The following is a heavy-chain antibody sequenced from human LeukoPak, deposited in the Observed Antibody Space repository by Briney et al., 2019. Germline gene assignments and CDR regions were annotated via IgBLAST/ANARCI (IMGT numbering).Heavy chain of an antibody. CDR1: GFTFSSYS. V-gene: IGHV3-21*01. J-gene: IGHJ4*02. CDR2: ISSSSSYI. Sequence: GGSLRLSCAASGFTFSSYSMNWVRQAPGKGLEWVSSISSSSSYIYYADSVKGRFTISRDNAKDSLYLQMNSLRAEDTAVYYCARDTTSPLRFLDYWGQGTLVTVSS. D-gene: IGHD1-1*01. CDR3: ARDTTSPLRFLDY.